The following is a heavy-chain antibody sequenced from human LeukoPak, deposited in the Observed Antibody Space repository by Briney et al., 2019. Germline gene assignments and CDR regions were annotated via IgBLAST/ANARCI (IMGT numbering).Heavy chain of an antibody. CDR2: ISESGTTI. Sequence: GGSLRLSCAASRFTFSSYDMSWVRQAPGKGLEWVSHISESGTTIYYADSVKGRFTISRDNTKNSLYLQMNSLRAEDTAIYYCARDSQWRAFDIWGQGTMVTVSS. V-gene: IGHV3-48*03. J-gene: IGHJ3*02. D-gene: IGHD6-19*01. CDR3: ARDSQWRAFDI. CDR1: RFTFSSYD.